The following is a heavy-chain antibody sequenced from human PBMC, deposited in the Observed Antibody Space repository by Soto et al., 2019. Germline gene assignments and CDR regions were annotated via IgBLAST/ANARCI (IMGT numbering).Heavy chain of an antibody. CDR1: SGSISSSNW. Sequence: SETLSLTCAVSSGSISSSNWWSWVRQPPGKGLEWIGEIYHSGSTNYNPSLKSRVTISVDKSKNQFSLKLSSVTAADTAVYYCARVGYCSGGSCYGVLDYWGQGTLVTVSS. J-gene: IGHJ4*02. CDR3: ARVGYCSGGSCYGVLDY. D-gene: IGHD2-15*01. V-gene: IGHV4-4*02. CDR2: IYHSGST.